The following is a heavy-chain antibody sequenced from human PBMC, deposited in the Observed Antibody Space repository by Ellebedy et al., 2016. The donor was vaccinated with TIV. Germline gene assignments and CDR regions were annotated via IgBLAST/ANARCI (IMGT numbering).Heavy chain of an antibody. CDR3: ARVPSYGGPAFDI. Sequence: GGSLRLXCAASGFTFRTYAMSWVRQAPGKGLEWVAVISYDGSNKYYADSVKGRFTISRDNSKNTLYLQMNSLRAEDTAVYYCARVPSYGGPAFDIWGQGTMVTVSS. V-gene: IGHV3-30-3*01. D-gene: IGHD4-23*01. CDR2: ISYDGSNK. CDR1: GFTFRTYA. J-gene: IGHJ3*02.